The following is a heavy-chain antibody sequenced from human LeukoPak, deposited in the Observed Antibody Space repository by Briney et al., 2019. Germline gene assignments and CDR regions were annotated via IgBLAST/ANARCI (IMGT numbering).Heavy chain of an antibody. Sequence: GGSLRLSCAASGFTFSSYGMHWVRQAPGKALEWVAVIWYDGTNKYYADSVKGRFTISRDNSKNTLYLQVNSLRAEDTAVYYCARAHIFLSDTAMVKVDYFDYWGQGTLVTVSS. D-gene: IGHD5-18*01. CDR1: GFTFSSYG. CDR2: IWYDGTNK. CDR3: ARAHIFLSDTAMVKVDYFDY. V-gene: IGHV3-33*01. J-gene: IGHJ4*02.